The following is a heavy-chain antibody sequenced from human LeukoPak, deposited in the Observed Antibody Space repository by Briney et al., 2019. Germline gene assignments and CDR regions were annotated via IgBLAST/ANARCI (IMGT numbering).Heavy chain of an antibody. Sequence: GGSVKVSSKASGYTFTSYAMNWVREAPGQRLEWRGWINTNTGNPTYAQGFTGRFVFSLDTSVSTAYLQISSLTAEDTAVYYCAKGIVGSDYWGQGTLVTVSS. J-gene: IGHJ4*02. V-gene: IGHV7-4-1*02. D-gene: IGHD1-26*01. CDR3: AKGIVGSDY. CDR1: GYTFTSYA. CDR2: INTNTGNP.